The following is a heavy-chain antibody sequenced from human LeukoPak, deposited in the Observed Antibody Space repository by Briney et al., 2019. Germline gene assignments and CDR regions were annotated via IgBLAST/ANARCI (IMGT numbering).Heavy chain of an antibody. CDR3: ARRVVSEFDQ. CDR2: INPNSGGT. V-gene: IGHV1-2*02. CDR1: GYTFTDFY. D-gene: IGHD2-15*01. J-gene: IGHJ5*02. Sequence: VSVKVSCKASGYTFTDFYMHWVRQAPGQGLEWLGWINPNSGGTNYAQKFQGRVTMTRDTSISTVYMELSRLRSDDTAAYYRARRVVSEFDQWGQGTLVTVTS.